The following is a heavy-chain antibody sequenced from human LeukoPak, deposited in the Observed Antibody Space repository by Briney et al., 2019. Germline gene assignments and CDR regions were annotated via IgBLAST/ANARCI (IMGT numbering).Heavy chain of an antibody. CDR2: IYYSGNT. Sequence: SETLSLTCTVSGGSISSYYWSWIRQPPGKGLEWIGYIYYSGNTNYNPSLKSRVTISVDMSKNQFSLKLSSVTAADTAVYYCARDPSPFHSGNYLGFDPWGQGTLVTVSS. D-gene: IGHD1-26*01. V-gene: IGHV4-59*01. J-gene: IGHJ5*02. CDR3: ARDPSPFHSGNYLGFDP. CDR1: GGSISSYY.